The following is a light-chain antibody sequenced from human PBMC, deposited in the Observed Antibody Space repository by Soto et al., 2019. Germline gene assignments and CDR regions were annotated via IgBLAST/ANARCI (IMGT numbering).Light chain of an antibody. CDR2: AAS. CDR3: QQSYSTPFT. V-gene: IGKV1-39*01. J-gene: IGKJ3*01. CDR1: QSIRSY. Sequence: DIQMTQSPSSLSASVGDRVTITCRASQSIRSYLNWYQQKPGKAPKLLIYAASSLQSGVPSRFRGSGSGTDFTLTISSLQPDDFAHYYCQQSYSTPFTVGPGTKVDIK.